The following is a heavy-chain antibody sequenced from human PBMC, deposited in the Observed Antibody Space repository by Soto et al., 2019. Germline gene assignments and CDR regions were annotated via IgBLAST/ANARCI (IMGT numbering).Heavy chain of an antibody. CDR1: GDTFSSYT. J-gene: IGHJ6*02. CDR3: ARRRYCGYDCYHKHYYGMDV. D-gene: IGHD2-21*02. V-gene: IGHV1-69*08. CDR2: IIPVLTTT. Sequence: QVQLVQSGAEVKMPGSSVKVSCRASGDTFSSYTVNWLRQAPGRGLEWMGRIIPVLTTTDYAQKFRGRVTITADKSSNTVYMELTSLSSDDTAVYYYARRRYCGYDCYHKHYYGMDVWGQGTTVTVAS.